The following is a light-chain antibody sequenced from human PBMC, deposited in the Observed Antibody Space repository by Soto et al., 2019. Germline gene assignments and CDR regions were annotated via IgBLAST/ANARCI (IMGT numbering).Light chain of an antibody. CDR3: SSNGGGHNWI. J-gene: IGLJ2*01. CDR1: SSDVGGYNY. V-gene: IGLV2-8*01. Sequence: QSALTQPPSASGSLGQSVTISCTGTSSDVGGYNYVSWYQHHAGTAPKLIIYEVSKRPSGVPDRFSGSKSGNTASLTVSGLQAEDETNYYCSSNGGGHNWIFGGGTKLTVL. CDR2: EVS.